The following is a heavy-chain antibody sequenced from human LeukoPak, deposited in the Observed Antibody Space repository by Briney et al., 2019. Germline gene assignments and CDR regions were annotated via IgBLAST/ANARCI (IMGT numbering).Heavy chain of an antibody. CDR1: GIIFTGYW. V-gene: IGHV3-7*01. D-gene: IGHD3-16*01. Sequence: GGSLRLSCAASGIIFTGYWMSWVRQTPGKGLEWVANIKQDGSAKNYVDSVKGRFTIFRDNARNSLYLQMNSLRAEDTAVYYCASHSYGYNHWGQGTLVIVSS. CDR3: ASHSYGYNH. CDR2: IKQDGSAK. J-gene: IGHJ5*02.